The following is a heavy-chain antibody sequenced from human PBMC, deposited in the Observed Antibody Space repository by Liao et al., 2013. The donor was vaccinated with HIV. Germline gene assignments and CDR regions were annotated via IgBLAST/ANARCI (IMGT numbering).Heavy chain of an antibody. J-gene: IGHJ5*02. D-gene: IGHD3-22*01. CDR1: GGSISSYY. V-gene: IGHV4-4*07. CDR3: ARESSGYYSNWFDP. Sequence: QVQLQESGPGLVKPSETLSLTCTVSGGSISSYYWSWIRQPAGKGLEWIGRIYTSGITNYNPSLKSRVTISVDTSKNQFSLKLSSVTAADTAVYYCARESSGYYSNWFDPWGQGTLVTVSS. CDR2: IYTSGIT.